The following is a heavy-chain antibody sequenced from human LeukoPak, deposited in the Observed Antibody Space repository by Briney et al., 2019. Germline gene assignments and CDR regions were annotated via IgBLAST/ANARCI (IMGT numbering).Heavy chain of an antibody. Sequence: GGSLGSSCAAPGFTFVNSAMHWVGKPPGKGWGGVSYIRGSGSTIYYADSVKGRFTISRDNAKNSLYLQMNSLRAEDTAVYYCARVAARVVVAATQGAFDIWGQGTMVTVSS. J-gene: IGHJ3*02. CDR1: GFTFVNSA. D-gene: IGHD2-15*01. V-gene: IGHV3-48*04. CDR3: ARVAARVVVAATQGAFDI. CDR2: IRGSGSTI.